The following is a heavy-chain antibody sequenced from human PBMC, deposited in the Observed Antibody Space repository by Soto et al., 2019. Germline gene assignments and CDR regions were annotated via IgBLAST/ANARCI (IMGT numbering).Heavy chain of an antibody. Sequence: TGGSLRLSCTASGFTFGDYAMSWVRQAPGKGLEWVGFIRSKAYGGTTEYAASVNGRFTISRDDSKTIAYLQMNSLKTEDTAMYYCSRTTMVPGVIIKSDYWGQGTLVTVSS. CDR2: IRSKAYGGTT. J-gene: IGHJ4*02. V-gene: IGHV3-49*04. CDR1: GFTFGDYA. D-gene: IGHD3-10*01. CDR3: SRTTMVPGVIIKSDY.